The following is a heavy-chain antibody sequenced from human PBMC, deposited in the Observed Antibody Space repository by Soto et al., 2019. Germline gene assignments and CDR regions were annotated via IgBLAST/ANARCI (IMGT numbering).Heavy chain of an antibody. CDR3: ARDSYSSGWHFDY. CDR2: IYYSGST. V-gene: IGHV4-59*01. J-gene: IGHJ4*02. Sequence: SETLSLTCTVSGGSISSYYWSWIRQPPGKGLEWIGYIYYSGSTNYNPSLKSRVTISVDTSKNQFPLKLSSVTAADTAVYYCARDSYSSGWHFDYWGQGTLVTVSS. CDR1: GGSISSYY. D-gene: IGHD6-19*01.